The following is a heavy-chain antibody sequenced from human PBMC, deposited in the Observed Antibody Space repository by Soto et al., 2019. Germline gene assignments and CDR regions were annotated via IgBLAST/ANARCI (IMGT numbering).Heavy chain of an antibody. CDR2: IYPGDSDT. J-gene: IGHJ6*02. Sequence: GESLKISCKGSGYSFTSYWIGWVRQMPGKGLEWMGIIYPGDSDTRYSPSFQGQVTISADKSISTAYLQWSSLKASDTAMYYCARFGYCSSTSCHRYYYYYGMDVRGQGTTVTVSS. CDR1: GYSFTSYW. CDR3: ARFGYCSSTSCHRYYYYYGMDV. D-gene: IGHD2-2*03. V-gene: IGHV5-51*01.